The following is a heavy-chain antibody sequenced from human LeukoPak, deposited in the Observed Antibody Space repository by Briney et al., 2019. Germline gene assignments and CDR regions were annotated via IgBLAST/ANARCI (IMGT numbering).Heavy chain of an antibody. V-gene: IGHV3-21*01. CDR3: ASLSTGYSSGWYNNFDY. Sequence: GGSLRLSCAASGFTFSSYSMNWVRQAPGKGLEWVSSISSSSSYIYYADSVKGRFTISRDDARNSLYLQMNSLRAEDTAVYYCASLSTGYSSGWYNNFDYWGQGTLVTVSP. CDR2: ISSSSSYI. D-gene: IGHD6-19*01. J-gene: IGHJ4*02. CDR1: GFTFSSYS.